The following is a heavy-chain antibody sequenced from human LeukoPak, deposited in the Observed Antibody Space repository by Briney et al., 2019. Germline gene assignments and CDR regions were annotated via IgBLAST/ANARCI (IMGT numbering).Heavy chain of an antibody. CDR3: ARDHMTTVSFFDY. CDR1: GFTFSDYY. D-gene: IGHD4-17*01. J-gene: IGHJ4*02. CDR2: ISSSASTI. V-gene: IGHV3-11*01. Sequence: RTGGSLRLSCAVSGFTFSDYYMSWIRQAPGKGLEWVSYISSSASTIYYADSVKGRFTISRDNAKNSLYLQMNSLRAEDTAVYYCARDHMTTVSFFDYWGQGTLVTVSS.